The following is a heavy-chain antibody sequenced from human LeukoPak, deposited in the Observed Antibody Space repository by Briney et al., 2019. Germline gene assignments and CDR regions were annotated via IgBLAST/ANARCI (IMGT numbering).Heavy chain of an antibody. CDR2: INPSNGGT. CDR3: ARVDGTNAFDI. Sequence: GASVKVSRKTSGYTFTDYYMHWVRQAPGQGLEWMGRINPSNGGTNFAQNFQGRVTMTRDTSISTAYMELSRLTSDDTAIYYCARVDGTNAFDIWGQGTMVAVSS. CDR1: GYTFTDYY. V-gene: IGHV1-2*06. J-gene: IGHJ3*02. D-gene: IGHD1/OR15-1a*01.